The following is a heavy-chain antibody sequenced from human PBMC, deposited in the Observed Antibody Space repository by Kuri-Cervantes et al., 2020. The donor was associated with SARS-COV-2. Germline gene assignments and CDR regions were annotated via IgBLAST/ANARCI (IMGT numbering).Heavy chain of an antibody. CDR3: ARASGYDFWSGYNYYYDYMDV. J-gene: IGHJ6*03. Sequence: GGSLRLSCAASGFTFSSYAMSWVRQAPGKGLEWVSSISSSSSYIYYADSVKGRFTISRDKAKNSLYLQMNSLRAEDTAVYYCARASGYDFWSGYNYYYDYMDVWGKGTTVTVSS. V-gene: IGHV3-21*01. CDR2: ISSSSSYI. D-gene: IGHD3-3*01. CDR1: GFTFSSYA.